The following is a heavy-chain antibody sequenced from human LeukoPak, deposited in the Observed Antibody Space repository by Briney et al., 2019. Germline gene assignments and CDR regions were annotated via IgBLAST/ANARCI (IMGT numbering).Heavy chain of an antibody. V-gene: IGHV3-30*18. CDR1: GFTFSSYS. J-gene: IGHJ4*02. Sequence: QPGGSLRLSCAASGFTFSSYSMNWVRQAPGKGLEWVAVISYDGSNKNYADSVKGRFTISRDNSKSTLYLQMNSLRAEDTAVYYCAKLNLRPGDYWGQGTLVTVSS. D-gene: IGHD5/OR15-5a*01. CDR3: AKLNLRPGDY. CDR2: ISYDGSNK.